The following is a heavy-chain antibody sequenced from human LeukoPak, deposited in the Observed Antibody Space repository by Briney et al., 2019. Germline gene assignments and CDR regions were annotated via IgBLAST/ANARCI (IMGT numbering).Heavy chain of an antibody. Sequence: GGSLRLSCVASGITFSSYSMNWVRQAPGKGLEWVSSISSSSSYIYYADSVKGRFTISRDNAKNSLYLQMNSLRAEDTAVYYCARVLAYDFWSNYMDVWGKGTTVTVSS. CDR1: GITFSSYS. V-gene: IGHV3-21*01. CDR3: ARVLAYDFWSNYMDV. D-gene: IGHD3-3*01. CDR2: ISSSSSYI. J-gene: IGHJ6*03.